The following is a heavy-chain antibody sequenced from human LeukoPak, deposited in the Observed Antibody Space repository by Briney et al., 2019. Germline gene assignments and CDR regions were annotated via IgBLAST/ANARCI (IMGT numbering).Heavy chain of an antibody. V-gene: IGHV4-34*01. D-gene: IGHD3-10*01. CDR1: GGSFSGYY. CDR2: INHSGST. CDR3: ARRGLRNDY. Sequence: PSETLSLTCAVYGGSFSGYYWSWIRQPPGKGLEWIGEINHSGSTNYNPSFKSRVTISADTSKNQFSLKLSSVTAADTAVYYCARRGLRNDYWGQGTLVTVSS. J-gene: IGHJ4*02.